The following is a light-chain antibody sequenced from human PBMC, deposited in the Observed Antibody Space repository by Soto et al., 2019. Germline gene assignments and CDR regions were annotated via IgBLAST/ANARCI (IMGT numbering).Light chain of an antibody. CDR2: DAS. J-gene: IGKJ5*01. V-gene: IGKV3-11*01. CDR3: QQRSNWPIT. CDR1: QSVSSY. Sequence: ELVLTQCPASLSLYPGKKATLSFRASQSVSSYLAWYQQKPGQAPRLLIYDASNRATGIPARFSGSGSGTDFTLTISSLEPEDFAVYYCQQRSNWPITFGQGTRLEIK.